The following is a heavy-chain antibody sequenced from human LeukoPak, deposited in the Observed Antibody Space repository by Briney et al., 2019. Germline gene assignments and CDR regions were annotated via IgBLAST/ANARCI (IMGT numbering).Heavy chain of an antibody. CDR1: GLTFGNYG. CDR2: IGGGGYTT. Sequence: GGSLRLSCVASGLTFGNYGMNWVRQAPGKGLEWVSSIGGGGYTTYYADSVQGRFTISRDNSKNTLYLQMNSLRAEDTAVYYCAKELYYYDSSGYYYVIDYWGQGTLVTVSS. V-gene: IGHV3-23*01. CDR3: AKELYYYDSSGYYYVIDY. J-gene: IGHJ4*02. D-gene: IGHD3-22*01.